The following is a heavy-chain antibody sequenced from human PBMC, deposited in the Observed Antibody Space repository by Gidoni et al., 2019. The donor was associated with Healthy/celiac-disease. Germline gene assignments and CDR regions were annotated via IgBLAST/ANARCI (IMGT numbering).Heavy chain of an antibody. CDR2: IYYSGST. J-gene: IGHJ5*02. CDR3: ARDGRAAAGTYVAGWFDP. CDR1: GGSISSGDYY. V-gene: IGHV4-30-4*01. D-gene: IGHD6-13*01. Sequence: QVQLQESGPGLVKPSQTLSLTCTVSGGSISSGDYYWSWIRQPPGKGLEWIGYIYYSGSTYYNPSLKSRVTISVDTSKNQFSLKLSSVTAADTAVYYCARDGRAAAGTYVAGWFDPWGQGTLVTVSS.